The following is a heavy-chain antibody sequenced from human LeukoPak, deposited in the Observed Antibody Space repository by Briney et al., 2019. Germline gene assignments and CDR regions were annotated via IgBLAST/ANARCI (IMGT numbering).Heavy chain of an antibody. V-gene: IGHV3-13*01. CDR1: GFTFNNYE. CDR3: AREGRMGIADAFDV. Sequence: GGSLRLSCAASGFTFNNYEMHWVRQTAGKGLEWVSAVGIAADTFYAGSVKGRFSISRDNAESSLFLQMNSLRAGDTAVYYCAREGRMGIADAFDVWGQGTMVTVSS. CDR2: VGIAADT. J-gene: IGHJ3*01. D-gene: IGHD3-10*01.